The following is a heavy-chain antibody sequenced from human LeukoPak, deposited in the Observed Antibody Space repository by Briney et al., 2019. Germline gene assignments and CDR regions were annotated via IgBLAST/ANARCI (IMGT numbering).Heavy chain of an antibody. CDR1: GFMFNKYG. V-gene: IGHV3-23*01. CDR2: ISDGGGRT. Sequence: PGGSLRLSCVASGFMFNKYGMSWVRQGPGKGLEWVSVISDGGGRTYYGDSVKGRFTISRDNAKNSLYLQMNSLRAEDTAIYYCTRVGYIDEGIDYWGQGTLVTVSS. J-gene: IGHJ4*02. D-gene: IGHD5-24*01. CDR3: TRVGYIDEGIDY.